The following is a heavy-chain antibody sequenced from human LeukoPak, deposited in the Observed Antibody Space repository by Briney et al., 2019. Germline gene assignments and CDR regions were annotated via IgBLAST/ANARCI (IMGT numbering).Heavy chain of an antibody. CDR1: GFTFDDYA. CDR2: ISWNSGSI. CDR3: AKAHYGDYAYYFDY. D-gene: IGHD4-17*01. V-gene: IGHV3-9*01. Sequence: GGSLRLSCAASGFTFDDYAMHWVRQAPGKGLEWVSGISWNSGSIGYADSVKGRLTISRDNAKNSLYLQMNSLRAEDTALYYCAKAHYGDYAYYFDYWGQGTLVTVSS. J-gene: IGHJ4*02.